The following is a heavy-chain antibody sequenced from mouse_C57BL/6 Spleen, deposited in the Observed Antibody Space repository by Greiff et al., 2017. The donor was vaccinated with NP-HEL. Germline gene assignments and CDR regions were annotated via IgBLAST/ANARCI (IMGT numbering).Heavy chain of an antibody. CDR3: ARYGYYVNYFDY. CDR2: IYPRSGNT. CDR1: GYTFTSYG. Sequence: VQLQQSGAELARPGASVKLSCKASGYTFTSYGISWVKQRTGPGLEWIGEIYPRSGNTYYNEKFKGKATLTADKSSSTAYMELRSLTSGDSAVYFCARYGYYVNYFDYWGQGTTLTVSS. D-gene: IGHD2-3*01. V-gene: IGHV1-81*01. J-gene: IGHJ2*01.